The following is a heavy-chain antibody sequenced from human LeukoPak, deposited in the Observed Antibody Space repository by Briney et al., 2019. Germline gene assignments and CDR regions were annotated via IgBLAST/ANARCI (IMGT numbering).Heavy chain of an antibody. Sequence: GGSLRLSCAASGFTGSNNYMSWVRQAPGKGLEWVSAIHSSGGTYYADSVKGRFTISRDTSKNTLYLQMNSLRAEDTAVYYCARDNGLVGATSYYFDYWGQGTLVTVFS. CDR3: ARDNGLVGATSYYFDY. CDR1: GFTGSNNY. V-gene: IGHV3-66*03. J-gene: IGHJ4*02. CDR2: IHSSGGT. D-gene: IGHD1-26*01.